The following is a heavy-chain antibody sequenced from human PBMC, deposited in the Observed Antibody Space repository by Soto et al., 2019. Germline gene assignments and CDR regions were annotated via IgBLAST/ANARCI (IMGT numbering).Heavy chain of an antibody. CDR1: GGTFSSYA. Sequence: QVQLVQSGAEVKKPGSSVKVSCKASGGTFSSYAISWVRQAPGQGLEWMGGIIPIFGTANYAQKFQGRVTITADESTSTAYMELSSLRSEDTAVYYCAGGTYCGGDCYSLFAFDIWDQGTMVTVSS. CDR2: IIPIFGTA. V-gene: IGHV1-69*01. CDR3: AGGTYCGGDCYSLFAFDI. J-gene: IGHJ3*02. D-gene: IGHD2-21*02.